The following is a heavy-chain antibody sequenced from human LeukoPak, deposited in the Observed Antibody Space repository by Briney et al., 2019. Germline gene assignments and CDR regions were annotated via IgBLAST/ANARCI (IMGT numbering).Heavy chain of an antibody. CDR3: ARQTQDTVVVPAAMVCGSGCLFDY. D-gene: IGHD2-2*01. CDR2: IYYSGST. CDR1: GGSISNYY. V-gene: IGHV4-59*08. Sequence: PSETLSLTCTVSGGSISNYYWSWLRQPPGKGLEWIGYIYYSGSTNYKSSLKSRVTISVDTSKNQFSLKLSSVTAADTAVYYCARQTQDTVVVPAAMVCGSGCLFDYWGQGTLVTVSS. J-gene: IGHJ4*02.